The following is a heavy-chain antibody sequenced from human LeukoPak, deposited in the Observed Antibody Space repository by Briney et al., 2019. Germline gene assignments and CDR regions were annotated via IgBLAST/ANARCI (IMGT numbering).Heavy chain of an antibody. CDR3: ARIAAGGIAVAGLDY. CDR2: ISSSTIFT. V-gene: IGHV3-21*01. Sequence: GGSLRLSCAAPGFTFSTYGMNWVRQAPGKGLEWVSSISSSTIFTYYADSVKGRFTISRDNAKNSLYLQMNSLRAEDTAVYYCARIAAGGIAVAGLDYWGQGTLVTVSS. J-gene: IGHJ4*02. CDR1: GFTFSTYG. D-gene: IGHD6-19*01.